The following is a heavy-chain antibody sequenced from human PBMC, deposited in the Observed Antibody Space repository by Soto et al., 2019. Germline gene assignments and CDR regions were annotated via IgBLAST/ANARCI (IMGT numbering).Heavy chain of an antibody. CDR3: ARDAGRYLLRTARYYFEY. Sequence: ASVKVSCKASGYTFTSYGISWVRQAPGQGLEWRGWIIAYNGNTSYAQKLQGRVTMTTDTSTSTVYMELSSLRSEDTAVYYCARDAGRYLLRTARYYFEYWGQGTLVTVSS. V-gene: IGHV1-18*01. CDR2: IIAYNGNT. J-gene: IGHJ4*02. D-gene: IGHD6-25*01. CDR1: GYTFTSYG.